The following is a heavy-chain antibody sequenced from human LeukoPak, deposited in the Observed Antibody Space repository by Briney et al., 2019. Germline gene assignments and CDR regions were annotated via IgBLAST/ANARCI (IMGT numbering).Heavy chain of an antibody. CDR1: GFTVSSYY. V-gene: IGHV3-53*01. Sequence: GGSPRLSCAASGFTVSSYYMNWVRQAPGKELEWVSVIYTGGGRYYADSVRGRFTISRDTSKNMVFLQMNSLRVEDTAVYYCARDPRYSGYENFDYWGQGTLVTVSS. J-gene: IGHJ4*02. CDR3: ARDPRYSGYENFDY. D-gene: IGHD5-12*01. CDR2: IYTGGGR.